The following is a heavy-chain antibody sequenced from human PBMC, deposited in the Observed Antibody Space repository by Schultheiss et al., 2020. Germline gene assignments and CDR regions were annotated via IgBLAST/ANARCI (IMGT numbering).Heavy chain of an antibody. CDR1: GFTFSSYS. CDR3: ARDAVALAVVYYYYYGMDV. CDR2: ISSSSSYI. J-gene: IGHJ6*02. Sequence: GGSLRLSCAASGFTFSSYSMNWVRQAPGKGLEWVSSISSSSSYIYYADSVKGRFTISRDNATNSLYLQMNSLRAEDTAVYYCARDAVALAVVYYYYYGMDVWGQGTTVTVSS. V-gene: IGHV3-21*04. D-gene: IGHD6-19*01.